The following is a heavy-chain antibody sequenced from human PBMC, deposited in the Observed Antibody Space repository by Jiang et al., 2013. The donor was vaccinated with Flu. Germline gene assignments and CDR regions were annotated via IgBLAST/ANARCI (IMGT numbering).Heavy chain of an antibody. Sequence: SASSNSAAWNWIRQSPSRGLEWLGRTYYRSKSYNEYAVSVKSRITINPDTSKNQFSLQLNSVTPEDTAVYYCARGRRDYYAMDVWGQGTTVTVSS. J-gene: IGHJ6*02. D-gene: IGHD2-21*01. CDR2: TYYRSKSYN. V-gene: IGHV6-1*01. CDR1: SASSNSAA. CDR3: ARGRRDYYAMDV.